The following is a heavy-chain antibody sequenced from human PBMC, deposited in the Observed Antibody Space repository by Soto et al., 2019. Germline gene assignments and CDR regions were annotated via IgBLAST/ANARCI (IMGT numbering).Heavy chain of an antibody. CDR2: ISYDGSKK. Sequence: QVQLVESGGGVVQPGRSLSLSCAASGFTFSSYAMHWVRQAPGKGLEWVVVISYDGSKKYYADSVTGRFTISRANSKNSLYIKRTSLRADDTAVYYCARDLSVAVSGIQNQYDYDYCRDVCRNGTTGTVAS. J-gene: IGHJ6*04. V-gene: IGHV3-30*14. D-gene: IGHD6-19*01. CDR3: ARDLSVAVSGIQNQYDYDYCRDV. CDR1: GFTFSSYA.